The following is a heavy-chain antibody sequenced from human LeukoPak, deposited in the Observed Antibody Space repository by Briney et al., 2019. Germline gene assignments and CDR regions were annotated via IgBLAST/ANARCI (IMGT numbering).Heavy chain of an antibody. D-gene: IGHD3-9*01. J-gene: IGHJ4*02. CDR3: ARGGARYYDILTGYYTEPFDY. Sequence: SETLSLTCTVSVDSISRYYWSWIRRPTQKGLVWIGYIYYSGSTNYNTSLKSRVTISVDTSKNQFSLKLSSVTAADTAVYYCARGGARYYDILTGYYTEPFDYWGQGTLVTVSS. CDR2: IYYSGST. V-gene: IGHV4-59*13. CDR1: VDSISRYY.